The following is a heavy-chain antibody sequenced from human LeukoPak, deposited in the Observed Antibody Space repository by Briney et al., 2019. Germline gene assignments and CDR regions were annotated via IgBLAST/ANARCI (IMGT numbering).Heavy chain of an antibody. Sequence: GGSLRLSCAASGFIFSHYGMHWVRQAPGKGLEWVAVIWCDGSNRFYAGSVKGRFTISRDNSQNTVFLQMNSLRVEDTAMYYCARDARRGFDYSNSLEYWGHGTLVTVSS. CDR2: IWCDGSNR. CDR3: ARDARRGFDYSNSLEY. CDR1: GFIFSHYG. V-gene: IGHV3-33*01. D-gene: IGHD4-11*01. J-gene: IGHJ4*01.